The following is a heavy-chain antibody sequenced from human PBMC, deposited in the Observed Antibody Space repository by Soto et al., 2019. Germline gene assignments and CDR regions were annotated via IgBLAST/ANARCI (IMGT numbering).Heavy chain of an antibody. V-gene: IGHV4-59*13. CDR3: AAGEASSRNLAPYYLDF. J-gene: IGHJ4*02. Sequence: PSETLSLTCTVSGGSMRKYFWTWSRQPPGKGLEWIGYIHYSGTTSFFPSYNPSLRSRVTISEDTSKNQFSLKLLSVTTADTAVYFCAAGEASSRNLAPYYLDFWGQGTLVTVSS. CDR1: GGSMRKYF. D-gene: IGHD6-13*01. CDR2: IHYSGTT.